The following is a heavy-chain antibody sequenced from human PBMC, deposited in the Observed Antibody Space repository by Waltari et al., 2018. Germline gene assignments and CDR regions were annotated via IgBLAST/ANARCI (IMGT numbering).Heavy chain of an antibody. CDR3: AAGATGVLRYAFDI. V-gene: IGHV4-39*01. J-gene: IGHJ3*02. D-gene: IGHD1-26*01. Sequence: QLQLQESGPGLVKPSETLSLTCTVSGGSISSSSYYWGWLRQPPGKGLEWIGSIYYSGSTYYNPSLKSRVTISVDTSKNQFSLKLSSVTAADTAVYYCAAGATGVLRYAFDIWGQGTMVTVSS. CDR1: GGSISSSSYY. CDR2: IYYSGST.